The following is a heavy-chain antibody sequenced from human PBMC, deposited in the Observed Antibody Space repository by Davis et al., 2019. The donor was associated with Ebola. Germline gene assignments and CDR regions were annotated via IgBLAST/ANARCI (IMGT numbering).Heavy chain of an antibody. Sequence: PGGSLRLSCAASGFTFRNYAMHWVRQAPGKGPEWVAVVSHSEKEKFYADSVKGRFTISRDNSENTLYLQMNSLTADDTAVYYCASNSGGWGNFDFWGQGTLVTVSS. CDR3: ASNSGGWGNFDF. V-gene: IGHV3-30*04. CDR2: VSHSEKEK. J-gene: IGHJ4*02. CDR1: GFTFRNYA. D-gene: IGHD7-27*01.